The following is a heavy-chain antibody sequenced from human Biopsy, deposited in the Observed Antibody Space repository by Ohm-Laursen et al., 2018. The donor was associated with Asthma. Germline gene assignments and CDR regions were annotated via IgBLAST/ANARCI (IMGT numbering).Heavy chain of an antibody. Sequence: SLRLSCAASGFTFSNYAMSWVRQAPGKGLEWVSSITGSGGFTYYADSVKGRFTISRDNSKNTLYLQMNSLRAEDTAVYYCARGNHHLDYGGNSGAFDIWGQGTMVTVSS. CDR3: ARGNHHLDYGGNSGAFDI. D-gene: IGHD4-23*01. CDR1: GFTFSNYA. J-gene: IGHJ3*02. CDR2: ITGSGGFT. V-gene: IGHV3-23*01.